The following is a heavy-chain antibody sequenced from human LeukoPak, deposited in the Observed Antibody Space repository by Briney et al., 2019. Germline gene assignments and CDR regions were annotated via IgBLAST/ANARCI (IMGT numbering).Heavy chain of an antibody. CDR1: GGSISSYY. Sequence: SETLSLTCTVSGGSISSYYWSWIRQPPGKGLEWVGYTYYSGTTNYNPSLKSRVTISVDTSKNQFSLKLSSVTAADTAVYYCARGVYIAAAQYAYWGQGTLVTVSS. V-gene: IGHV4-59*01. D-gene: IGHD6-13*01. J-gene: IGHJ4*02. CDR2: TYYSGTT. CDR3: ARGVYIAAAQYAY.